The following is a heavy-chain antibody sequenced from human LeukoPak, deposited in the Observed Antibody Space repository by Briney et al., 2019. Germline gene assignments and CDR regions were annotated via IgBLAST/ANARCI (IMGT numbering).Heavy chain of an antibody. CDR2: IYYHENT. CDR3: ARRAYSAAYWKHFDY. J-gene: IGHJ4*02. D-gene: IGHD1-1*01. Sequence: PSETLSLTCTVSGGSISSSSDYWGWIRQAPVKGLEWIGSIYYHENTYYNSSLKSQVTISVDTSKNQFSLKLNSVTAADTAVYFCARRAYSAAYWKHFDYWGQGTLVTVSS. CDR1: GGSISSSSDY. V-gene: IGHV4-39*01.